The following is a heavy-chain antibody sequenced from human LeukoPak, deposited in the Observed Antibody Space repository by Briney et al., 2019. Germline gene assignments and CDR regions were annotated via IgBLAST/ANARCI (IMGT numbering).Heavy chain of an antibody. CDR2: INPSGGST. CDR1: GYTFTNYY. V-gene: IGHV1-46*01. J-gene: IGHJ6*04. D-gene: IGHD3-10*02. CDR3: AELGITMIGGV. Sequence: ASVKVSCKASGYTFTNYYIHWVRQAPGQGLEWMGIINPSGGSTSYAQKFQGRVTMTRDMSTSTVYMELSSLRAEDTAVYYCAELGITMIGGVWGKGTTVTISS.